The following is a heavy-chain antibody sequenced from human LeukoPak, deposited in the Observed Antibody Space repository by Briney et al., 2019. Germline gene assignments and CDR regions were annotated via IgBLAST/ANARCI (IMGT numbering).Heavy chain of an antibody. J-gene: IGHJ4*02. CDR3: AKDRALSRDYYFDY. V-gene: IGHV3-23*01. CDR1: GFTFSSYA. Sequence: PGGSLRLSCAASGFTFSSYAMSWVRQAPGKGLEWVSAISGSGGSTYYADSVKGRFTISRDNSKNTLYLQMNSLRAEDTDVYYCAKDRALSRDYYFDYWGQGTLVTVSS. D-gene: IGHD2-2*01. CDR2: ISGSGGST.